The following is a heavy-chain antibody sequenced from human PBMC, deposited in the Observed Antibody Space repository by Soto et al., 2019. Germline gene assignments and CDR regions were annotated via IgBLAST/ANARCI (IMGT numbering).Heavy chain of an antibody. CDR3: ARHRMATIFYY. D-gene: IGHD5-12*01. J-gene: IGHJ4*02. CDR1: GDSITSSKHY. V-gene: IGHV4-30-4*08. Sequence: SETLSLTCTVSGDSITSSKHYWSWIRQHPGKGLEWIGYIYLSGFTYSTPSLKSRVNMSLDTSKNQFSLKLSSVTAADTAVYYCARHRMATIFYYWGQGTLVTVSS. CDR2: IYLSGFT.